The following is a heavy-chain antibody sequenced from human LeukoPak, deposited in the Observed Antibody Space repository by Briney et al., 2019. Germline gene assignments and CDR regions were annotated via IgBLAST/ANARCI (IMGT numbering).Heavy chain of an antibody. V-gene: IGHV3-30-3*01. CDR3: ARGGGYSGSYLFDY. CDR2: ISYDGSNK. J-gene: IGHJ4*02. CDR1: GFTFSSYA. Sequence: GGSLRLSCAASGFTFSSYAMHWVRQAPGKVLEWVAVISYDGSNKYYADSVKGRFTISRDNSKNTLYLQMNSLRAEDTAVYYCARGGGYSGSYLFDYWGQGTLVTVSS. D-gene: IGHD1-26*01.